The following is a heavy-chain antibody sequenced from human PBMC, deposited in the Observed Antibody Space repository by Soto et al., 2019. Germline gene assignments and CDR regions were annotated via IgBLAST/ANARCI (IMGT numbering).Heavy chain of an antibody. D-gene: IGHD1-1*01. V-gene: IGHV3-23*01. Sequence: EVQLLESGGDLIQPGGSLRLSCVASGITFGSRAMSWVRQAPGEGLEWVSTITDTGGDAKYADSVRGRFTISRDNSQNTLYLQMKSLRAEDTAKYFCARWACSSTTTYWGPLDYWGQEILVTVSS. CDR3: ARWACSSTTTYWGPLDY. J-gene: IGHJ4*02. CDR2: ITDTGGDA. CDR1: GITFGSRA.